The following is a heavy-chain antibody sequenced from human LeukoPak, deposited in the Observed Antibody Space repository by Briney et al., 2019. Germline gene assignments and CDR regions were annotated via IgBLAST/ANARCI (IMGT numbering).Heavy chain of an antibody. CDR2: IYTSGST. J-gene: IGHJ4*02. CDR1: GGSISSGSYY. Sequence: PSETLSLTCTVSGGSISSGSYYWSWIRQPAGKGLEGIGRIYTSGSTNYNPSLKSRVTISVDTSKNQFSLKLSSVTAADTAVYYCARARGYSPTGLDYWGQGTLVTVSS. V-gene: IGHV4-61*02. CDR3: ARARGYSPTGLDY. D-gene: IGHD5-18*01.